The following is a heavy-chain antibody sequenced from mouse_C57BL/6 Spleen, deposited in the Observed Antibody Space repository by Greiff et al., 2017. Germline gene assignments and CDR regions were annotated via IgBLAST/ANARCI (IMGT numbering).Heavy chain of an antibody. V-gene: IGHV1-82*01. CDR1: GYAFSSSW. CDR2: IYPGDGYT. J-gene: IGHJ2*01. Sequence: QVQLQQSGPELVKPGASVKISCKASGYAFSSSWMNWVKQRPGQGLEWIGRIYPGDGYTNYNGKFKGKATLTADKSSSIAYMQLSSLTSEDSTVYCCARHHFDYWGQGTTLTVSS. CDR3: ARHHFDY.